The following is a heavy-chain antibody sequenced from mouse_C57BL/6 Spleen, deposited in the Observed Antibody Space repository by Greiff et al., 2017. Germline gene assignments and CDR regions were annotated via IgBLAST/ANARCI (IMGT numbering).Heavy chain of an antibody. CDR2: IWSGGST. Sequence: QVQLQQSGPGLVQPSQSLSITCTVSGFSLTSYGVHWVRQSPGKGLEWLGVIWSGGSTDYNAAFISRLSISKDNSKSQVFFKMNSLQADDTAIYYCARKGDYDSDWYFDVWGTGTTVTVSS. CDR3: ARKGDYDSDWYFDV. CDR1: GFSLTSYG. D-gene: IGHD2-4*01. J-gene: IGHJ1*03. V-gene: IGHV2-2*01.